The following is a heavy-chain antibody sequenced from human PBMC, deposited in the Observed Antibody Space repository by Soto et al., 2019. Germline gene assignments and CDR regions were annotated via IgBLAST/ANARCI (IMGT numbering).Heavy chain of an antibody. D-gene: IGHD2-2*01. CDR1: GFTFSSYA. Sequence: EVQLLESGGGLVQPGGSLRLSCAASGFTFSSYAMSWVRQAPGKWLEWVSAISGSGGSTYYADSVKGRFTISRDNSKNTLYLQMNSLRAEDTAVYYCAKDGDVVVPAVRYNWFDPCVQGTLVTVSS. CDR2: ISGSGGST. CDR3: AKDGDVVVPAVRYNWFDP. J-gene: IGHJ5*02. V-gene: IGHV3-23*01.